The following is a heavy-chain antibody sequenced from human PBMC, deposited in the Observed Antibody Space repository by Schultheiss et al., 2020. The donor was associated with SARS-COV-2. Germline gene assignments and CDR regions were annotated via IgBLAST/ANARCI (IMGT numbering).Heavy chain of an antibody. CDR3: AKEDSGYDQAFDY. CDR1: GGAFNSYS. CDR2: IIPMLGRP. V-gene: IGHV1-69*06. J-gene: IGHJ4*02. D-gene: IGHD5-12*01. Sequence: SVKVSCRTSGGAFNSYSINWVRQAPGQGLEWMGAIIPMLGRPKNAQKFWGRVTISADKSTNTAHMELSSLRSDDTAVYYCAKEDSGYDQAFDYWGQGTLVTVSS.